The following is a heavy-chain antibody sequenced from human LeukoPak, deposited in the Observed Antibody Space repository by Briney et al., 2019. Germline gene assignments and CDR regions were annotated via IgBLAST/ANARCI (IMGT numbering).Heavy chain of an antibody. J-gene: IGHJ3*02. CDR1: GGTFSSYD. D-gene: IGHD1-26*01. CDR3: ARGGGRIGKDAFDI. CDR2: MNPNSGNT. Sequence: RASVKVSCKASGGTFSSYDINWVRQATGQGLEWMGWMNPNSGNTGYAQKFQGRVTITRNTSISTAYMELSSLRSEDTAVYYCARGGGRIGKDAFDIWGQGTMVTVSS. V-gene: IGHV1-8*03.